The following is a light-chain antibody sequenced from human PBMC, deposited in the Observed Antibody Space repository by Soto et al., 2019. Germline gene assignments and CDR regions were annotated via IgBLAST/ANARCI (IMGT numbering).Light chain of an antibody. CDR1: QSISNH. Sequence: EIVMTQSQATLAVSPGESATLSCRASQSISNHLTWYQQKPGQPPRLLIYGAYTRATGIPARFSGSGSGTEFTLTISNVQSEDFAVYYCQQYSGWPYTFGQGTKLEIK. CDR3: QQYSGWPYT. J-gene: IGKJ2*01. V-gene: IGKV3-15*01. CDR2: GAY.